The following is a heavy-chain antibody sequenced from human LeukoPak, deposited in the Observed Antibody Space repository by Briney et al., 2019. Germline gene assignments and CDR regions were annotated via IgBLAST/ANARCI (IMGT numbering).Heavy chain of an antibody. CDR1: GVSISSYY. V-gene: IGHV4-59*08. Sequence: SETLSLTCTVSGVSISSYYWSWIRQPPGKGLEWIGYIYYSGSTNYNPSLKSRVTISVDTSKNQFSLKLSSVTAADTAVYYCARSPDAGTGNDYVWGSYRMDAFDIWGQGTMVTVSS. CDR3: ARSPDAGTGNDYVWGSYRMDAFDI. CDR2: IYYSGST. D-gene: IGHD3-16*02. J-gene: IGHJ3*02.